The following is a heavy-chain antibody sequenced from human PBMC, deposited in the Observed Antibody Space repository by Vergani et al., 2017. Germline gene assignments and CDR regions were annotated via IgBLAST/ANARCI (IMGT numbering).Heavy chain of an antibody. J-gene: IGHJ4*02. CDR1: GFTFDAYM. D-gene: IGHD3-10*01. CDR3: AKDLLWGSGAFDY. CDR2: ISLDGSTT. Sequence: EVQLVESGGVVIQPGGSLRLSCAASGFTFDAYMMHWVRQSPRKGLEWLSPISLDGSTTFYADSVKGRFTVSRDNSKSSLFLQMNSLRAEDTALYYCAKDLLWGSGAFDYWGQGTLVTVSS. V-gene: IGHV3-43*01.